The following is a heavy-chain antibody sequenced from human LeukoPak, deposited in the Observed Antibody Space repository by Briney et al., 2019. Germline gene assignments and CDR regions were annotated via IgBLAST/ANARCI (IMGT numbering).Heavy chain of an antibody. CDR1: GGSISSGGYY. Sequence: PSQTLSLTCTVSGGSISSGGYYWSWIRQHPGKGLEWIGYIYYSGSTYYNPSLKSRVTISVDTSKNQFSLKLSSVTAADTALYYCARVVINNYYYGMDVWGQGTTVTVSS. D-gene: IGHD3-22*01. CDR2: IYYSGST. CDR3: ARVVINNYYYGMDV. V-gene: IGHV4-31*03. J-gene: IGHJ6*02.